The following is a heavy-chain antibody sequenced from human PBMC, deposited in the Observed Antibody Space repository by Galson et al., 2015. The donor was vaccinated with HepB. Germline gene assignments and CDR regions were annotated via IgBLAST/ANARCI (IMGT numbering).Heavy chain of an antibody. CDR3: ARWRRTTNYYDSSGYHAFDI. CDR1: GYTFTSYA. D-gene: IGHD3-22*01. CDR2: INAGNGNT. V-gene: IGHV1-3*01. J-gene: IGHJ3*02. Sequence: SVKVSCKASGYTFTSYAMHWVRQAPGQRLEWMGWINAGNGNTKYSQKFQGRVTITRDTSASTAYMELSSLRSEDTAVYYCARWRRTTNYYDSSGYHAFDIWGQGTMVTVSS.